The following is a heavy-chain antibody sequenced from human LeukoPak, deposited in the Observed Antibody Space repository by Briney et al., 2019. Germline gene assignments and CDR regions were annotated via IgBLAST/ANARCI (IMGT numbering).Heavy chain of an antibody. CDR2: ISSSGSTI. J-gene: IGHJ4*02. D-gene: IGHD3-3*01. CDR1: GFSFSRHW. Sequence: GGSLRLSCAASGFSFSRHWMHWVRQAPGKGLEWVSYISSSGSTIYYADSVKGRFTISRDNAKNSLYLQMNSLRAEDTAVYYCARTENYDFWSGYYFDYWGQGTLVTVSS. CDR3: ARTENYDFWSGYYFDY. V-gene: IGHV3-48*04.